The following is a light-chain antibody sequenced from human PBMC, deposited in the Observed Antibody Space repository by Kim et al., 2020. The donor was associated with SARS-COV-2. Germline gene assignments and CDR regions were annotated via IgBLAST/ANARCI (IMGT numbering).Light chain of an antibody. CDR3: QQYYSTPPS. J-gene: IGKJ2*03. CDR1: QTVLYKSNNKNY. Sequence: ARHNCKASQTVLYKSNNKNYIAWYQQKPGQAPKLLNYWASIRESGVSDPFSGRGYETDFSLTISSLQAENVAVYYCQQYYSTPPSFGQGTKLEI. V-gene: IGKV4-1*01. CDR2: WAS.